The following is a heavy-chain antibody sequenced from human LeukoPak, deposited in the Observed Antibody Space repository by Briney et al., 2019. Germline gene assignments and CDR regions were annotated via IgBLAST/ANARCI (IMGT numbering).Heavy chain of an antibody. CDR3: ARTYCSSTSCYNVDR. D-gene: IGHD2-2*02. J-gene: IGHJ4*02. V-gene: IGHV1-3*01. Sequence: ASVKVSCKASGYTFTTYAMHWVRQAPGQRLEWMGWINAGNGNTKYSQKFQGRDTITRDTSASTAYMELSSLRSEDTAVYYCARTYCSSTSCYNVDRWGQGTLVTVSS. CDR1: GYTFTTYA. CDR2: INAGNGNT.